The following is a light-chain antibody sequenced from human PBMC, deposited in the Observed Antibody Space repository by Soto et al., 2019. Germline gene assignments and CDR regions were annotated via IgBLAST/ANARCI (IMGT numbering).Light chain of an antibody. CDR2: DVT. J-gene: IGLJ1*01. CDR3: ISYTSTSAIV. Sequence: QSVLTQPASVSGSPGQSITVSCTGTSSDIGGYNYVSWYQQHPGKAPKLMIPDVTNRPSGVSNRFSASKSDNTASLSIAGLQDEDEADYYCISYTSTSAIVFGTGTKLTVL. V-gene: IGLV2-14*03. CDR1: SSDIGGYNY.